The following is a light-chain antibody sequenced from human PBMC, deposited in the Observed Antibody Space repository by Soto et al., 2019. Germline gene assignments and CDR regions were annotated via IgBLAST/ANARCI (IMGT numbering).Light chain of an antibody. CDR1: NIGNKS. Sequence: SSALTQPPSVSVAPGQTARITCGGFNIGNKSVHWYQQKPGQAPVLVVYDDSDRPSGIPERFSGSNSGNTATLTISRVEAGDEADYYCQVWDRVSESYVFGTGTKV. CDR3: QVWDRVSESYV. V-gene: IGLV3-21*02. J-gene: IGLJ1*01. CDR2: DDS.